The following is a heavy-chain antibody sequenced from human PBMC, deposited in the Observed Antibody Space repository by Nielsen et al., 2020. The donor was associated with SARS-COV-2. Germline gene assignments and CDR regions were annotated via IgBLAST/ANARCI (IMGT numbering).Heavy chain of an antibody. D-gene: IGHD3-10*01. V-gene: IGHV3-48*04. CDR1: GFTFSTYA. J-gene: IGHJ4*02. CDR3: ARGSFGELLSPFDC. CDR2: ITSSGSPT. Sequence: GSLRLSCAASGFTFSTYAMSWVRQAPGKGLEWVSHITSSGSPTYYVDSVKGRFTISRDNAKNSLYLQMNSVRAEDTAVYYCARGSFGELLSPFDCWGQGTLVTVSS.